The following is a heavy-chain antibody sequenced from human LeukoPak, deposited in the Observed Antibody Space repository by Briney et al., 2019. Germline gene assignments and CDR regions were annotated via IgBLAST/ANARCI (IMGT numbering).Heavy chain of an antibody. V-gene: IGHV1-18*01. D-gene: IGHD3-3*01. CDR2: ISAYNGNT. Sequence: ASVKVSCKASGYTFTSYGISWVRQAPGQGVEWMGWISAYNGNTNYAQKLQGRVTMTTDTSTSTAYMELRSLRSDDTAVYYCARDRIRFLEWLDYYYGMDVWGQGTTVTVSS. J-gene: IGHJ6*02. CDR1: GYTFTSYG. CDR3: ARDRIRFLEWLDYYYGMDV.